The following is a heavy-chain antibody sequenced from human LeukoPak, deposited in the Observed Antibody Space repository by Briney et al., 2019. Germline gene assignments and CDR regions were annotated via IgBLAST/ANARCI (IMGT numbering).Heavy chain of an antibody. CDR2: INHSGST. Sequence: SETLSLTCAVYGGSFSGYYWSWIRQPPGKGLEWIGEINHSGSTNYNPSLKSRVTISVDTSKNQFSLKLSSVTAADAAVYYCARVRYYCSSTSCHAPSYYYYGMDVWGQGTLVTVSS. CDR3: ARVRYYCSSTSCHAPSYYYYGMDV. CDR1: GGSFSGYY. V-gene: IGHV4-34*01. J-gene: IGHJ6*02. D-gene: IGHD2-2*01.